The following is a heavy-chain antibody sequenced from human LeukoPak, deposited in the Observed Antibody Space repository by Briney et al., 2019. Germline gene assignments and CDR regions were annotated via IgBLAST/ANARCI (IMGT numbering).Heavy chain of an antibody. J-gene: IGHJ4*02. D-gene: IGHD1-1*01. CDR3: ARDRIGSAYRVDYFDY. CDR2: IYHSGST. Sequence: SETLSLTCTVSGYSISSGYYWGWIRQPPGKGLEWIGSIYHSGSTYYNPSLKSRVTISVDTSKNQFSLRLSSVTAADTAVYYCARDRIGSAYRVDYFDYWGQGTLVTVSS. V-gene: IGHV4-38-2*02. CDR1: GYSISSGYY.